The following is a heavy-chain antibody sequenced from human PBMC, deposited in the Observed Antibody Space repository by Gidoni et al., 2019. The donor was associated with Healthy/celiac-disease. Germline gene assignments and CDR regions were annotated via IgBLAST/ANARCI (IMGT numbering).Heavy chain of an antibody. CDR3: ARSDIVVVVAATLGWFDP. D-gene: IGHD2-15*01. CDR1: GRTFSSYA. V-gene: IGHV1-69*06. J-gene: IGHJ5*02. CDR2: SIPIFGTA. Sequence: QVQLVQSGAEGKKPGSSVKVSCQASGRTFSSYASSWVRQAPGQGLEWMGGSIPIFGTANYAQKFQGRVTITADKSTSTAYMVLSSLGSEDTAVYYCARSDIVVVVAATLGWFDPWGQGTLVTVSS.